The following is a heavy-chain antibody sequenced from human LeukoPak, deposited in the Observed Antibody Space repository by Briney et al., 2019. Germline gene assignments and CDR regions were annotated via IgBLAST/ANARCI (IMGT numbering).Heavy chain of an antibody. Sequence: ASVKVSCKASGYTFTGYYMHWVRQAPGQGLEWMGWINPNSGGTNYTQKLQGRVTMTRDTSISTAYMELSRLRSDDTAVYYCARSLGGGATHNTAFDYWGQGTLVTVSS. CDR2: INPNSGGT. CDR1: GYTFTGYY. V-gene: IGHV1-2*02. CDR3: ARSLGGGATHNTAFDY. D-gene: IGHD1-26*01. J-gene: IGHJ4*02.